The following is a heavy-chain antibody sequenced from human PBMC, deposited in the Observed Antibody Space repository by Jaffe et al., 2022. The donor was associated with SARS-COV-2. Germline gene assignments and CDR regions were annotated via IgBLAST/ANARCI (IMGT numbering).Heavy chain of an antibody. CDR1: GGSISSGSYY. CDR2: IYTSGST. CDR3: ASSSWPNWFDP. Sequence: QVQLQESGPGLVKPSQTLSLTCTVSGGSISSGSYYWSWIRQPAGKGLEWIGRIYTSGSTNYNPSLKSRVTISVDTSKNQFSLKLSSVTAADTAVYYCASSSWPNWFDPWGQGTLVTVSS. V-gene: IGHV4-61*02. D-gene: IGHD6-13*01. J-gene: IGHJ5*02.